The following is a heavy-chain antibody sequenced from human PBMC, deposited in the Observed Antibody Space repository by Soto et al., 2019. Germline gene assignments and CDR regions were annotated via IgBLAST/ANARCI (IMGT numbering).Heavy chain of an antibody. Sequence: ASVKVSCKASGYTFTGYYMHWVRQAPGQELEWMGWINPNSGGTNYAQKFQGRVTMTRDTSISTAYMELSRLRSDDTAVYYCARVCISIFGVVIDAFDIWGQGTMVTVSS. CDR1: GYTFTGYY. CDR2: INPNSGGT. CDR3: ARVCISIFGVVIDAFDI. D-gene: IGHD3-3*01. J-gene: IGHJ3*02. V-gene: IGHV1-2*02.